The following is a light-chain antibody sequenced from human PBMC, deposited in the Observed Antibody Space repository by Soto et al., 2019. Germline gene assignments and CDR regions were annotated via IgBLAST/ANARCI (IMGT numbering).Light chain of an antibody. CDR1: QSVSNDF. CDR2: GAS. CDR3: QQYGSSQTIT. Sequence: EIVLTQSPGILSLSPGERATLFCRASQSVSNDFLAWYQQKPGQAPRLLIYGASTRATDVPDRFRGTGSGTDFTLTISRLEPEDFAVYYCQQYGSSQTITFGQGTRLEIK. V-gene: IGKV3-20*01. J-gene: IGKJ5*01.